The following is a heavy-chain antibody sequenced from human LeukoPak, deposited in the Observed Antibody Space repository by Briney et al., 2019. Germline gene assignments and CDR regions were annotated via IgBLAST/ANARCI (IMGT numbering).Heavy chain of an antibody. J-gene: IGHJ5*02. CDR2: ISAYSGNT. CDR1: GYTFSSYG. V-gene: IGHV1-18*01. D-gene: IGHD2-2*01. Sequence: GASVKVSCKASGYTFSSYGSSWVRQAPGQGLEWVGWISAYSGNTIYAQKLQGRVTMTTDTSTSTAYMELRSLISDDTAVYYCARDFTPYCSSTSCSWFDPWGQGTLVTVSS. CDR3: ARDFTPYCSSTSCSWFDP.